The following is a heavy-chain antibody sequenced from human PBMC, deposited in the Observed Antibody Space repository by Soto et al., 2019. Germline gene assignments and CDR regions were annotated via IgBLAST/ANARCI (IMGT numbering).Heavy chain of an antibody. D-gene: IGHD4-17*01. CDR2: IYYSGST. CDR1: GGSISSYY. J-gene: IGHJ4*02. CDR3: ARGNGEYDY. Sequence: SETLSLTCTVSGGSISSYYWSWIRQPPGKGLEWIGYIYYSGSTNYNPPLKSRVTISVDTSKNQFSLKLSSVTAADTAVYYCARGNGEYDYWGQGTLVTVSS. V-gene: IGHV4-59*01.